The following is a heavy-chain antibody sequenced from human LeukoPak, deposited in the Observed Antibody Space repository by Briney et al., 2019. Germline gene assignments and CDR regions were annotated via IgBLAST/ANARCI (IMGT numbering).Heavy chain of an antibody. Sequence: PSETLSLTCTLSRGSIMTTHWWSWVRQPPGKGLEWIGEIYHTGTTNYSPSLKSRLTISVDQSRNQFSLRLSSVTAADTATYYCAAWGVDYGGDFDYSDYWGQGTLVAVSS. V-gene: IGHV4-4*02. CDR3: AAWGVDYGGDFDYSDY. J-gene: IGHJ4*02. CDR2: IYHTGTT. CDR1: RGSIMTTHW. D-gene: IGHD4-17*01.